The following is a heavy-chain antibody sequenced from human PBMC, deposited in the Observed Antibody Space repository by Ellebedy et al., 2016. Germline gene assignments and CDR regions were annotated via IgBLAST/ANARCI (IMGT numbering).Heavy chain of an antibody. Sequence: ASVKVSCKASGGTFRNYPINWVRQAPGHGLEWMGGIIPILDRPAFAQHFQDRITVTADKSTSTAYMELSGLRSEDTAVYFCATFSGMPTTTPVFDYWGQGTLVTVSS. CDR3: ATFSGMPTTTPVFDY. V-gene: IGHV1-69*10. CDR2: IIPILDRP. D-gene: IGHD1-1*01. CDR1: GGTFRNYP. J-gene: IGHJ4*02.